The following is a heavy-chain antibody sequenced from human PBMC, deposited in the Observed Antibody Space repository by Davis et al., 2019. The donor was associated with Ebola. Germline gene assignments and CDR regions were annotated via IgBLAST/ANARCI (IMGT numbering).Heavy chain of an antibody. CDR3: ARDLGGSYTY. Sequence: PSETLSLTCTVSGGSIISYYWNWIRQPAGEGLEWIGRVFTTENIQYNPSLKSRVTMSVDTSKNQFSLNLTSVTAAEPAVYYCARDLGGSYTYWGKGTLVTVSS. CDR1: GGSIISYY. D-gene: IGHD1-26*01. V-gene: IGHV4-4*07. J-gene: IGHJ4*02. CDR2: VFTTENI.